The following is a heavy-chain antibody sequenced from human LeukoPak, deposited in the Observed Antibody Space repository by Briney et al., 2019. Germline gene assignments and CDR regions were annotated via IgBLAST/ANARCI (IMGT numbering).Heavy chain of an antibody. CDR2: ISGSGGST. CDR3: AKGTSNWGNFDY. D-gene: IGHD7-27*01. Sequence: GGCLRLSCAASGFTFSSSAMSWVRQAPGKGLEWVSAISGSGGSTYYAAPVKGRFPISRDNSKNTLYLQMNSLRAEDTAVYYCAKGTSNWGNFDYWGQGTLVTVSS. J-gene: IGHJ4*02. V-gene: IGHV3-23*01. CDR1: GFTFSSSA.